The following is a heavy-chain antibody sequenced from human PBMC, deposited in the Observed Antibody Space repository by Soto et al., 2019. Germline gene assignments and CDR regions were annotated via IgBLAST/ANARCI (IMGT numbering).Heavy chain of an antibody. CDR3: ARQDDSTTWYLKY. D-gene: IGHD6-13*01. Sequence: EVQLLESGGGVVQPGGSLRLSCAASGFTFSAYAMSWVRQAPGKGLEWVSVISDSGGATYYADSVKGRFTISRDNSRNTLYLQMNSLRAEDTAVYYCARQDDSTTWYLKYWGQGTLVTVSS. CDR2: ISDSGGAT. J-gene: IGHJ4*02. CDR1: GFTFSAYA. V-gene: IGHV3-23*01.